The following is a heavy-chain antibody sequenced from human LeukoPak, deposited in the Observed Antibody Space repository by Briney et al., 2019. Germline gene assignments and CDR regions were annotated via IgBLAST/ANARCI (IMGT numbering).Heavy chain of an antibody. D-gene: IGHD3-10*01. CDR3: AKHYYGSGSQKYYFDY. CDR1: GFTFSTYG. J-gene: IGHJ4*02. Sequence: GGSLRLSCAASGFTFSTYGMHWVRQAPGKGLEWVTMVRNDGSDKYYADSVKGRFTISRDNSKNTLYLQMNSLRPEDTAVYYCAKHYYGSGSQKYYFDYWGQGTLVTVSS. CDR2: VRNDGSDK. V-gene: IGHV3-30*02.